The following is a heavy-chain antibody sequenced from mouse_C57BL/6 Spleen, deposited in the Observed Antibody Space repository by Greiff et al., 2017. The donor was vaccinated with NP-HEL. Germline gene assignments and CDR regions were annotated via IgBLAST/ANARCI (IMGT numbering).Heavy chain of an antibody. CDR2: FDPDSGGT. Sequence: VQLQQPGAELVKPGASVKLSCKASGYTFTSYWMHWVKQRPGRGLEWIGRFDPDSGGTKYNEKFKGKATLTVDKSSSTAYMQLSSLTSEDSAVYYSAKEEGNTTVPFDYWGQGTTLTVSS. CDR3: AKEEGNTTVPFDY. J-gene: IGHJ2*01. CDR1: GYTFTSYW. V-gene: IGHV1-72*01. D-gene: IGHD1-1*01.